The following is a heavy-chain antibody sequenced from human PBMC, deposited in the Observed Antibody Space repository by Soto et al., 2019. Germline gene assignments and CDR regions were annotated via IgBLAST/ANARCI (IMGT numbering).Heavy chain of an antibody. CDR3: ARGDYYDPSGPFSDAFDI. Sequence: SQTLSLTCAISGDSVSSNNAAWNWIRQSPSRGLEWLGRTYYRSKWYNDYAESVKSRITINPDTSKNQFSLQLNSVTPEDTAVYYCARGDYYDPSGPFSDAFDIWGQGTMVTVSS. V-gene: IGHV6-1*01. J-gene: IGHJ3*02. CDR2: TYYRSKWYN. CDR1: GDSVSSNNAA. D-gene: IGHD3-22*01.